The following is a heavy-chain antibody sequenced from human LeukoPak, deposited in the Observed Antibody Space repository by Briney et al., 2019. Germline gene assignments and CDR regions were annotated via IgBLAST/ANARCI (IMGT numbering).Heavy chain of an antibody. J-gene: IGHJ4*02. CDR2: ISGSGGST. Sequence: GGSLRLSCAGSGFTFSGYSLNWVRQAPGKGLEWVSAISGSGGSTYYADSVKGRFTISRDNSKNTLHLQMNTLRAEDTAVYYCGSRIATAGSVDYWGQGTQVTVSS. CDR1: GFTFSGYS. CDR3: GSRIATAGSVDY. D-gene: IGHD6-13*01. V-gene: IGHV3-23*01.